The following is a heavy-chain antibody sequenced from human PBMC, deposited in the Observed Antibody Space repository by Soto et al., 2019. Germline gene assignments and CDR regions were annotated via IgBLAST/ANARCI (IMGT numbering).Heavy chain of an antibody. CDR1: GFTFSSYS. D-gene: IGHD3-10*01. Sequence: GGSLRLSCAASGFTFSSYSMNWVRQAPGKGLEWVSYISSSSSTIYYADSVKGRFTISRDNAKNSLYLQMNSLRDEDMAVYYCARDIPWFGVRYFDYWGQGTLVTVSS. V-gene: IGHV3-48*02. CDR2: ISSSSSTI. CDR3: ARDIPWFGVRYFDY. J-gene: IGHJ4*02.